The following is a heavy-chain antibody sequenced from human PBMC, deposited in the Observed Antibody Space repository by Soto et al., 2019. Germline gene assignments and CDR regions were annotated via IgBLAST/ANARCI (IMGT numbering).Heavy chain of an antibody. V-gene: IGHV1-46*01. J-gene: IGHJ4*02. CDR3: ARARGYGDHFDY. CDR2: INPSGGST. CDR1: GYTFTSYY. D-gene: IGHD4-17*01. Sequence: ASVKVSCKASGYTFTSYYMHWVRQAPGQGLEWMGIINPSGGSTSYAQKLQGRVTMTTDTSTSTAYMELRSLRSDDTAVYYCARARGYGDHFDYWGQGTLVTVSS.